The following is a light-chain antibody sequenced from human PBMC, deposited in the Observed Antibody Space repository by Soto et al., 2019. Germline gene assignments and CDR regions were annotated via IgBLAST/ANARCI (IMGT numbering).Light chain of an antibody. CDR1: TSNIGSNT. CDR2: STD. J-gene: IGLJ2*01. CDR3: AVWDDNLKGL. V-gene: IGLV1-44*01. Sequence: QSVLTQPPSASGTPGQRVTISCSGSTSNIGSNTVNWYQQLPGTAPKPLIYSTDQRPSGVPDRFSGSKSGTSASLAISGLQSEDEADYYCAVWDDNLKGLFGGGTKLTVL.